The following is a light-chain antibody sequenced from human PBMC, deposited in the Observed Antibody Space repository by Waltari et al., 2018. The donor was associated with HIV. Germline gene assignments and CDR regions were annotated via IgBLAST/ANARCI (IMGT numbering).Light chain of an antibody. CDR3: SSFTDNRAVI. CDR1: SSDVGGYAY. J-gene: IGLJ2*01. V-gene: IGLV2-14*03. CDR2: EVR. Sequence: QSVLTQPAAVSGSPGQSIAVSCTGTSSDVGGYAYVSWYQQHPDKAPKLLIYEVRSRPSGVSDRFSGSKSGNTASLTISGLQPEDEADYYCSSFTDNRAVIFGGGTKLTVL.